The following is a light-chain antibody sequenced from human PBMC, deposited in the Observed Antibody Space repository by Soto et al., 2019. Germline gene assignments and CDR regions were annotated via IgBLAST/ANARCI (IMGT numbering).Light chain of an antibody. V-gene: IGKV3-15*01. Sequence: EIVMTQSPATLSVSPGERATLSCRASQSVGSNLAWYQQNPGQAPRLLIYGVSTRATGIPARFSGSGSGTEFALTISSLQSEDFAIYFCQQYNNWPPDRTFGQGTKVEIK. CDR1: QSVGSN. J-gene: IGKJ1*01. CDR2: GVS. CDR3: QQYNNWPPDRT.